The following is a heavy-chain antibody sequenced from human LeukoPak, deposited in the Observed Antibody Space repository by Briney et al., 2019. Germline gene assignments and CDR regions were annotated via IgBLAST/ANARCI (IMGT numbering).Heavy chain of an antibody. CDR2: ISYDASNQ. Sequence: AGALRLSCADSGVTFSSYGMHWGRQAPGKGLEGVAVISYDASNQCYAHSLKGRFPISIDNSKNTLYLQMTGLRAEDTAVYYCARPHSSSWTVYSWGQGTLVTVSS. V-gene: IGHV3-30*03. CDR3: ARPHSSSWTVYS. CDR1: GVTFSSYG. J-gene: IGHJ4*02. D-gene: IGHD6-13*01.